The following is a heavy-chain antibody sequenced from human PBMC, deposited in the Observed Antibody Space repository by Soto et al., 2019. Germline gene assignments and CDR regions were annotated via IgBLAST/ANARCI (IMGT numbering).Heavy chain of an antibody. Sequence: QVQLQQWGAGLLKPSETLSLTCAVYGGSFSGYYWSWIRKPPGKGLEWIGEINHSGSTNYNPSLKSRVNIAVDTSKKQFSLKLSSVTAEDKAVYYCASPAFCSAHRGRGAFDIWGQGTMVTVSS. CDR1: GGSFSGYY. V-gene: IGHV4-34*01. J-gene: IGHJ3*02. CDR3: ASPAFCSAHRGRGAFDI. CDR2: INHSGST. D-gene: IGHD3-3*02.